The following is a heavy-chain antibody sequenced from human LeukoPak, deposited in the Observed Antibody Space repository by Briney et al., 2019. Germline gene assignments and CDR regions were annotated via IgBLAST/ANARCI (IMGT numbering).Heavy chain of an antibody. CDR2: IYPGDSDT. CDR1: GYSFTSYW. CDR3: ARLSGSGSYYTPFDY. V-gene: IGHV5-51*01. Sequence: GESLMISCKGSGYSFTSYWIGWVRQMPGKGLEWMGIIYPGDSDTRYSPSFQGQVTISADKSISTAYLQWSSLKASDTAMYYCARLSGSGSYYTPFDYWGQGTLVTVSS. D-gene: IGHD3-10*01. J-gene: IGHJ4*02.